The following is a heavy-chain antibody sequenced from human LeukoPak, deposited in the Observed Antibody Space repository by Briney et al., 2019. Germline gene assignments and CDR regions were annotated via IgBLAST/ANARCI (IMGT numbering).Heavy chain of an antibody. J-gene: IGHJ3*02. V-gene: IGHV3-23*01. CDR1: GFTFSSYG. D-gene: IGHD1-7*01. CDR3: AKDRRYSGTVAFDI. CDR2: ISGSGGST. Sequence: GSLRLSCAASGFTFSSYGMNWVRQAPGKGLEWVSAISGSGGSTYYADSVKGRFTISRDNSKNTLYLQMNSLRAEDTAVYYCAKDRRYSGTVAFDIWGQGTMVTVSS.